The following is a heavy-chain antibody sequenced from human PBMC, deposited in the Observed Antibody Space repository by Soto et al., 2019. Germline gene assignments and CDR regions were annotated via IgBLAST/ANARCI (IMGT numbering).Heavy chain of an antibody. J-gene: IGHJ4*02. V-gene: IGHV4-59*01. CDR3: ARAFNYYDSSGDYSSLGYFDY. Sequence: PSETLSLTXTVSGGSISSYYWSWIRQPPGKGLEWIGYIYYSGSTNYNPSLKSRVTISVDASKDQFSLKLSSVTAADTAVYYCARAFNYYDSSGDYSSLGYFDYWGQGTLVTVSS. D-gene: IGHD3-22*01. CDR1: GGSISSYY. CDR2: IYYSGST.